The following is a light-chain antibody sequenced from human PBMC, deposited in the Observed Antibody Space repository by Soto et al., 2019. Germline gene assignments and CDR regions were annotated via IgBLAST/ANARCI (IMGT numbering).Light chain of an antibody. V-gene: IGKV3-11*01. CDR1: QSVSSY. CDR3: QQRSNWPPYT. J-gene: IGKJ2*01. Sequence: EIVLTQSLATLSLSPGERATHACRASQSVSSYVAWYQQKPGQAPRLLIYDASNRATGIPARFSGSGSGTDFTLTISSLEPEDFAVYYCQQRSNWPPYTFGQGTKLEIK. CDR2: DAS.